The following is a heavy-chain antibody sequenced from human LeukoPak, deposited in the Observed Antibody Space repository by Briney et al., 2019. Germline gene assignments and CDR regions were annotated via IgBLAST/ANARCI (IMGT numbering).Heavy chain of an antibody. Sequence: GGSLRLSCAASGFTFSSYAMSWVRQAPGKGLEWVSAISGSGGSTYYADSVKGRFTISRDNSKNTLYLQMNSLRAEDTAVYYCAEFGIAARHRDAFDIWGQGTMVTVSS. D-gene: IGHD6-6*01. CDR2: ISGSGGST. V-gene: IGHV3-23*01. J-gene: IGHJ3*02. CDR3: AEFGIAARHRDAFDI. CDR1: GFTFSSYA.